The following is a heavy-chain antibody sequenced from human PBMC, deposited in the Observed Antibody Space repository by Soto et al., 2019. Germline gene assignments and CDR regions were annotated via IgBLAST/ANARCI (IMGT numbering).Heavy chain of an antibody. Sequence: QVQLVQSGAEVKKPGASVKVSCKASGYTFTGYYMHWVRQAPGQGLEWMGWINPNSGGTNYAQKFQATVKMNRDTSISTAYMELSRLRYDDTAVYYCARNAIAAAYNWFDPWGQRTLVTVSS. V-gene: IGHV1-2*02. CDR1: GYTFTGYY. CDR2: INPNSGGT. J-gene: IGHJ5*02. D-gene: IGHD6-13*01. CDR3: ARNAIAAAYNWFDP.